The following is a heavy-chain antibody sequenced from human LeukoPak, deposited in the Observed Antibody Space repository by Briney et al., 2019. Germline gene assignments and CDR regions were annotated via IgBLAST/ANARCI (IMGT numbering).Heavy chain of an antibody. CDR2: IIPIFGTA. V-gene: IGHV1-69*05. CDR3: ARAPYYYDSSGYDDY. D-gene: IGHD3-22*01. J-gene: IGHJ4*02. Sequence: GASVKVSCKASGGTFSSYAISWVRHAPGQGLEWMGRIIPIFGTANYAQKFQGRVTITTDESTSTAYMELSSLRSEDTAVYYCARAPYYYDSSGYDDYWGQGTLVTVSS. CDR1: GGTFSSYA.